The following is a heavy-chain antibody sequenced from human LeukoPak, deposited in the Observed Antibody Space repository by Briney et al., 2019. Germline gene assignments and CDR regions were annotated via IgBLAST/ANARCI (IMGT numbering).Heavy chain of an antibody. CDR2: ISWNSGSI. Sequence: GGSLRLSCAASGFTFDDYAMHWVRQAPGKGLEWVSGISWNSGSIGYADSVKGRFTISRDNAKNTLYLQMNSLRVEDTAVYYCARDLSWNTAYWGQGTLVTVSS. D-gene: IGHD1/OR15-1a*01. CDR3: ARDLSWNTAY. V-gene: IGHV3-9*01. J-gene: IGHJ4*02. CDR1: GFTFDDYA.